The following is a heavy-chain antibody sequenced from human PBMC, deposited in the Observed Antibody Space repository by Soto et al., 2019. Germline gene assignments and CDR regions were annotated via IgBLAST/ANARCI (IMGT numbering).Heavy chain of an antibody. CDR3: ARDGNLSSSYGDFDY. Sequence: QVELVQSGAEVKKPGSSVRVSCKASGGAFNNYGFTWVRQASGQGLEWMGQIIPLFSTTHYAQKFQGRVSITADGSTSTVYMELSSLTSEDTAVYYCARDGNLSSSYGDFDYWGQGTLVIVSS. CDR1: GGAFNNYG. CDR2: IIPLFSTT. D-gene: IGHD6-6*01. J-gene: IGHJ4*02. V-gene: IGHV1-69*01.